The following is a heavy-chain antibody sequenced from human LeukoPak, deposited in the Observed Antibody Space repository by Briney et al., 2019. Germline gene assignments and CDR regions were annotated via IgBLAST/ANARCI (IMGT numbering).Heavy chain of an antibody. CDR1: GFTVSSNY. CDR3: ARDSGSGSYYYFDY. CDR2: IYSGGGT. Sequence: GGSLRLSCAASGFTVSSNYMSWVRQAPGKGLEWVSVIYSGGGTYYADSVKGRFTISRDNSKNTLYLQMNSLRAEDTAVYYCARDSGSGSYYYFDYWGQGTLVTVSS. D-gene: IGHD3-10*01. J-gene: IGHJ4*02. V-gene: IGHV3-53*01.